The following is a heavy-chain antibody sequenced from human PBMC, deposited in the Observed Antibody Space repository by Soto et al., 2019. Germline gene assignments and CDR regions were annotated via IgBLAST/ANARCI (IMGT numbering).Heavy chain of an antibody. D-gene: IGHD2-2*01. CDR3: AILDSHTSPFDY. V-gene: IGHV3-33*01. CDR2: IWYDGSEK. J-gene: IGHJ4*02. CDR1: GFTFGRYG. Sequence: QVQLVESGGGVVQPGRSLRLSCAASGFTFGRYGMHWVRQGPGKGLEWVAVIWYDGSEKYYGDSVKGRFTISRDNFKSTLYLQMNILIAEDTAIYYCAILDSHTSPFDYWGQGTLVTVSS.